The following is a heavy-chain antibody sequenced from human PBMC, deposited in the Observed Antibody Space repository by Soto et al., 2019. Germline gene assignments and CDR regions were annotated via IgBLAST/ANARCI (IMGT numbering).Heavy chain of an antibody. CDR1: GGSFSGYY. CDR3: ASRQVEMATILQLGGADNWFDP. J-gene: IGHJ5*02. V-gene: IGHV4-34*01. Sequence: QVQLQQWGAGLLKPSETLSLTCAVYGGSFSGYYWSWIRQPPGKGLEWIGEINHSGSTNYNPSLKSRVTISVDTSKNQFSLKLSSVTAADTAVYYCASRQVEMATILQLGGADNWFDPWGQGTLVTVSS. D-gene: IGHD5-12*01. CDR2: INHSGST.